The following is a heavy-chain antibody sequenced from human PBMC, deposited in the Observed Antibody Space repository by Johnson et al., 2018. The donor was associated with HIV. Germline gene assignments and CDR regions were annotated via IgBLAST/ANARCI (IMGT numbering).Heavy chain of an antibody. V-gene: IGHV3-20*04. CDR2: INWNGGTT. CDR1: RITFDDYD. D-gene: IGHD7-27*01. CDR3: ARDPTTQYSRLTGDFGAFDI. Sequence: VQLVESGGGVVRPGGSLRLSCTASRITFDDYDMSWVRQAPGKGLEWVSGINWNGGTTGYADSVKGRFIISRDNAKNSLYLQMNSLRAEDTALYYCARDPTTQYSRLTGDFGAFDIWGQGTMVTVSS. J-gene: IGHJ3*02.